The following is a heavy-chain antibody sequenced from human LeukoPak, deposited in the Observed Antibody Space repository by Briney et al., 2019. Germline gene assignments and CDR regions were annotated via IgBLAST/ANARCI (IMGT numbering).Heavy chain of an antibody. V-gene: IGHV1-2*02. CDR2: INPNSGGT. CDR3: ARDLLRSVFDWSYRQFDP. Sequence: ASVKVSCKASGYTFTGYYMHWVRQAPGQGLEWMGWINPNSGGTNYAQKFQGRVTMTRDTSISTAYMELSRLRSDDTAVYYCARDLLRSVFDWSYRQFDPWRQGTLVTVSS. CDR1: GYTFTGYY. J-gene: IGHJ5*02. D-gene: IGHD3-9*01.